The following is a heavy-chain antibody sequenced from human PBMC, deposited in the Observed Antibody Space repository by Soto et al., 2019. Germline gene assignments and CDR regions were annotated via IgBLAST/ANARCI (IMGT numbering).Heavy chain of an antibody. CDR2: IIPVFGTA. CDR1: GATLNTFINYG. D-gene: IGHD3-22*01. CDR3: ARGAATKIVVVMYHAFEM. V-gene: IGHV1-69*12. J-gene: IGHJ3*02. Sequence: QVQLVQSGAEVKKPGSSVKVSCKASGATLNTFINYGITWVRQAPGQGLEWMGGIIPVFGTANYAQKFQGRVTISADESTRTAYMELSSLRAEDTAVYYCARGAATKIVVVMYHAFEMWGQGTMVTVSS.